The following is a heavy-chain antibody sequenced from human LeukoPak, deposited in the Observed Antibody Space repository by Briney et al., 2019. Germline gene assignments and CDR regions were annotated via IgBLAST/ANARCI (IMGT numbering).Heavy chain of an antibody. D-gene: IGHD2/OR15-2a*01. J-gene: IGHJ5*02. CDR2: ISSSSSYI. CDR1: GFTFSSYS. Sequence: PGGSLRLSCAASGFTFSSYSMNWVRQAPGKGLEWVSSISSSSSYIYYADSEKGRFTISRDNAKNSLYLQMNSLRAEDTAVYYCARDWSGFLFDPWGQGTLVTVSS. CDR3: ARDWSGFLFDP. V-gene: IGHV3-21*01.